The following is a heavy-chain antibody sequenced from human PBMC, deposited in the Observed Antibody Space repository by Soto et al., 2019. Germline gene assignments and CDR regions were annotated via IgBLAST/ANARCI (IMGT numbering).Heavy chain of an antibody. CDR1: GFTFSDYY. V-gene: IGHV3-11*06. CDR3: AAAGGYPPYFDY. J-gene: IGHJ4*02. D-gene: IGHD5-12*01. CDR2: ISSSSSYT. Sequence: QVQLVESGGGLVKPGGSLKLSCAASGFTFSDYYMSWIRQAPGKGLEWVSYISSSSSYTNYADSVKGRFTISRDNAKNSLYLQMNSLRAEDTAVYYCAAAGGYPPYFDYWGQGTLVTVSS.